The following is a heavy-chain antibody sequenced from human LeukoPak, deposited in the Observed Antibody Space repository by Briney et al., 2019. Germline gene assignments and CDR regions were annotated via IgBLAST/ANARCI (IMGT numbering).Heavy chain of an antibody. V-gene: IGHV4-31*03. D-gene: IGHD1-26*01. CDR3: ARHPLARYFDY. CDR1: GGSISSGGYY. J-gene: IGHJ4*02. Sequence: SETLSLTCTVSGGSISSGGYYWSWIRQHPGKGLEWIGYIYYSGSTYYNPSLKSRVTISVDTSKNQFSRKLSSVTAADTAVYYCARHPLARYFDYWGQGTLVTVSS. CDR2: IYYSGST.